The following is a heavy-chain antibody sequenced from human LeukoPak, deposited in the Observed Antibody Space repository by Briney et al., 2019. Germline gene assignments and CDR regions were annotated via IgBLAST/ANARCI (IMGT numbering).Heavy chain of an antibody. V-gene: IGHV3-30*04. CDR1: GFTFSSYA. CDR2: ISHDGSNK. D-gene: IGHD6-13*01. CDR3: AREYSSSWYYCYYGMDV. Sequence: GRSLRLSCAASGFTFSSYAMHWVRQAPGKGLEWVAVISHDGSNKYYADSVKGRFTISRDNSKNTLYLQMNSLRAEDTAVYYCAREYSSSWYYCYYGMDVWGQGTTVTVSS. J-gene: IGHJ6*02.